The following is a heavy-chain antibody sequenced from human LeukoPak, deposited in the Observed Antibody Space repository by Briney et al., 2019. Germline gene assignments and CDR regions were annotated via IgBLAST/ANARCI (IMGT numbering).Heavy chain of an antibody. Sequence: ASVKVSCKASGYPFTAYYMHWVRQATGQGLEWMGWMNPNSGNTGYAQKFQGRVTMTRNTSISTAYMELSSLRSEDTAVYYCARAGGYCGRISCPYYFDYWGQGSLVAVSS. J-gene: IGHJ4*02. CDR1: GYPFTAYY. V-gene: IGHV1-8*02. D-gene: IGHD2-15*01. CDR3: ARAGGYCGRISCPYYFDY. CDR2: MNPNSGNT.